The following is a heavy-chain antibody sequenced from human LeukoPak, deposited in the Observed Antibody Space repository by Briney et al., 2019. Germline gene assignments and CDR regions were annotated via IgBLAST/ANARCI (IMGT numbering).Heavy chain of an antibody. Sequence: ASVKVSCKASGYTFTGYYMHWVRQAPGQGLEWMGWINPNSGGTNYAQKFQGRVTMTRDTSISTAYMELSRLRSDDTAVYYCARLFGYCSSTSCPPIDYWGQGTLVTVSS. J-gene: IGHJ4*02. V-gene: IGHV1-2*02. CDR3: ARLFGYCSSTSCPPIDY. D-gene: IGHD2-2*01. CDR1: GYTFTGYY. CDR2: INPNSGGT.